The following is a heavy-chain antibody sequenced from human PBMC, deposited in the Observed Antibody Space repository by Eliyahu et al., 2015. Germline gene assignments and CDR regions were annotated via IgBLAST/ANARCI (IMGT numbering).Heavy chain of an antibody. D-gene: IGHD2-2*01. CDR1: XFTFXSXA. CDR3: ARDGIVVVPAAIHIYYYYGMDV. CDR2: ISYDGSNK. Sequence: QVQLVESGGGVVQPGRSLRLSCAASXFTFXSXAXPWXPQAPGKGVGWVAVISYDGSNKYYADSVKGRFTISRDNSKNTLYLQMNSLRAEDTAVYYCARDGIVVVPAAIHIYYYYGMDVWGQGTTVTVSS. V-gene: IGHV3-30*01. J-gene: IGHJ6*02.